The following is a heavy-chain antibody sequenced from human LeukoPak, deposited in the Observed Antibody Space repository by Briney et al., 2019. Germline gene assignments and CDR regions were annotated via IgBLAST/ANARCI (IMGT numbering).Heavy chain of an antibody. V-gene: IGHV3-48*03. D-gene: IGHD6-19*01. CDR3: ARAGYSSGWDFDY. CDR1: GFTFSSYV. CDR2: ISSSGSTI. Sequence: GGSLRLSCASSGFTFSSYVMNWVGQAPGKGLEWVSYISSSGSTIYYADSVKGRFTISRDNAKNSLYLQMNSLRAEDTAVYYCARAGYSSGWDFDYWGQGTLVTVSS. J-gene: IGHJ4*02.